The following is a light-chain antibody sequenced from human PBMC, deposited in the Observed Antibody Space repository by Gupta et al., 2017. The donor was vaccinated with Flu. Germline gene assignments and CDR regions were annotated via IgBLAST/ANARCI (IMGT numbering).Light chain of an antibody. CDR1: SSDFGTYNL. V-gene: IGLV2-23*02. CDR2: EVS. Sequence: TSSDFGTYNLVSWYQHYPDKAPKLMIYEVSQRPSGVSDRFSGSKSGNTASLTISGLQTEDEADYYCCSYGGSANLVFGTGTKVTVL. CDR3: CSYGGSANLV. J-gene: IGLJ1*01.